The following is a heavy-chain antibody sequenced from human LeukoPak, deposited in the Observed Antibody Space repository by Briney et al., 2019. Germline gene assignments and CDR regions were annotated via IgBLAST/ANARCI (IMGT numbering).Heavy chain of an antibody. CDR1: GYTFTSYD. J-gene: IGHJ6*03. CDR3: ARNYYMDV. CDR2: MNPNSGNT. V-gene: IGHV1-8*03. Sequence: ASVKVSCKASGYTFTSYDINWVRQATGQGLEWMGWMNPNSGNTGYAQKFQGRVTITTDTSTSTAYMELRSLRSDDTAVYYCARNYYMDVWGKGTTVTVSS.